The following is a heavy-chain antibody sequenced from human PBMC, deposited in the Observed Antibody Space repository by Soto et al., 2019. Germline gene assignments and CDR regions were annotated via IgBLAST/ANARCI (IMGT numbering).Heavy chain of an antibody. CDR2: IWYVGSNK. V-gene: IGHV3-33*01. CDR1: GFTFSSYC. J-gene: IGHJ4*02. CDR3: ARDHVYRSGSHFDY. Sequence: QVQLVESGGGVVQPGRSLRLSCAASGFTFSSYCMHWVRQAPGKGREWVAVIWYVGSNKYYADSVKGRFTISRDNSKNTLDLQMNSLRAEDTAVYYCARDHVYRSGSHFDYWGQGTLVTVSS. D-gene: IGHD3-3*01.